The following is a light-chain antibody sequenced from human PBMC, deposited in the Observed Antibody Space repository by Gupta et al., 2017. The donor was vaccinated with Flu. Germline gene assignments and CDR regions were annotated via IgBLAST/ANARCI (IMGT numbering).Light chain of an antibody. CDR1: QSIDSW. Sequence: PSTLSASVGDRVTITCRASQSIDSWLAWYQKKPGRAPKSLIYKASSLETGVPSRFSGSGSGTEFSLTISSLQPDDFATYYCQQYRSSPWTF. CDR3: QQYRSSPWT. V-gene: IGKV1-5*03. J-gene: IGKJ1*01. CDR2: KAS.